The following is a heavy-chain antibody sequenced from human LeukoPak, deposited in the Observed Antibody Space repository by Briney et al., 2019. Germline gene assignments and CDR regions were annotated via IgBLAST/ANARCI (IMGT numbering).Heavy chain of an antibody. J-gene: IGHJ5*02. CDR2: IYTSGST. CDR1: GGSISSGSYY. D-gene: IGHD6-13*01. Sequence: SETLSLTCTVSGGSISSGSYYWSWIRQPAGKGLEWIGRIYTSGSTNYNPSLKSRVTISVDTSKNQFSLKLSSVTAADTAVYYCARVGAWDSSWYENWFDPWGQGTLVTVSS. V-gene: IGHV4-61*02. CDR3: ARVGAWDSSWYENWFDP.